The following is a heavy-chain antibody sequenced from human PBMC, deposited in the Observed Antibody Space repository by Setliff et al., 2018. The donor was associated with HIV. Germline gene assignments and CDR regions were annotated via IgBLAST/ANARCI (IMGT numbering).Heavy chain of an antibody. D-gene: IGHD3-22*01. CDR1: GDSIRNGGYS. V-gene: IGHV4-30-2*03. CDR3: ASRVYYYDSNNFLREEGFDP. J-gene: IGHJ5*02. Sequence: SETLSLTCVVSGDSIRNGGYSWTWIRQPPGKGLEWIGFIYHSGSSFYNPSLKSRVTISLDTSKNQFSLNLTSVTAADTAVYYCASRVYYYDSNNFLREEGFDPWGQGTLVTVSS. CDR2: IYHSGSS.